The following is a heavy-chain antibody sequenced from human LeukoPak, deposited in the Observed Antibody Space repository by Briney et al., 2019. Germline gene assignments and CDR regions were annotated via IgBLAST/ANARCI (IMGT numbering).Heavy chain of an antibody. D-gene: IGHD3-3*01. J-gene: IGHJ6*03. CDR3: ARRFGVVDYYYYMDV. CDR2: IKQDGSEK. Sequence: GGSLRLSCAASGFTFSSYWMSWVRRAPGKGLEWVANIKQDGSEKYYVDSVKGRFTISRDNAKNSLYLQMNSLRAEDTAVYYCARRFGVVDYYYYMDVWGKGTTVTVSS. V-gene: IGHV3-7*01. CDR1: GFTFSSYW.